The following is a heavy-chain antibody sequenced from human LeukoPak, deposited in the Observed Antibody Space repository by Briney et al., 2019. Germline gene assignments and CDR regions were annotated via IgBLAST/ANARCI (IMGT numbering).Heavy chain of an antibody. CDR3: ATGTDYRAALDI. Sequence: GGSLRLSCAASGFTVNSNYMTWVRQAPGKGLEWVSLIYSGGSTDYADSVKGRFTISRDTSKKTLYLQMSSLRAEDTAIYHCATGTDYRAALDIWGQGTMVTVSS. CDR1: GFTVNSNY. V-gene: IGHV3-53*01. J-gene: IGHJ3*02. D-gene: IGHD4-11*01. CDR2: IYSGGST.